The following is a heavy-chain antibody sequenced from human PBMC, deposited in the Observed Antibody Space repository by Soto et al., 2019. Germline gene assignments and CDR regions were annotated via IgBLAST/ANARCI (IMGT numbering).Heavy chain of an antibody. CDR2: VFYTGSA. D-gene: IGHD2-8*02. Sequence: SETLSLTCSVSGGSIRGSDDDWGWIRQSPGKGLEYIGSVFYTGSAYYNPSFKSRVSIVADTSTNRFFLNLKSVTATDTGVYYCAKTPTGYYDSWGQGILVTVS. J-gene: IGHJ4*02. V-gene: IGHV4-39*02. CDR3: AKTPTGYYDS. CDR1: GGSIRGSDDD.